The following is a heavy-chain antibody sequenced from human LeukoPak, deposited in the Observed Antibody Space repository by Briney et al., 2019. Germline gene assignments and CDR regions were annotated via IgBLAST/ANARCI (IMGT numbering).Heavy chain of an antibody. CDR3: ARGQSDCSGGSCSYYFDY. V-gene: IGHV4-34*01. CDR2: INQSGST. D-gene: IGHD2-15*01. CDR1: GASFRGYY. J-gene: IGHJ4*02. Sequence: SETLSLTCAVYGASFRGYYWSWIRQPPGKGLEGFGEINQSGSTNYNPYPKSRVTISVDTSKNQFSLKLSSVTAADTAVYYCARGQSDCSGGSCSYYFDYWGQGTLVTVSS.